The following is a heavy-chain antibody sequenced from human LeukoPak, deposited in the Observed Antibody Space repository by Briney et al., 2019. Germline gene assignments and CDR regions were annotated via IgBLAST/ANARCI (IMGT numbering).Heavy chain of an antibody. Sequence: PGGSLRLSCVASGFTFSSYAMSWVRQAPGKGLEWVSAISGSGGSTYYADSVKGRFTISRDNSKNTLYLQMNSLRAEDTAVYYCAKDRNYYYDSSVVDYWGQGTLVTVSS. D-gene: IGHD3-22*01. CDR3: AKDRNYYYDSSVVDY. CDR1: GFTFSSYA. V-gene: IGHV3-23*01. J-gene: IGHJ4*02. CDR2: ISGSGGST.